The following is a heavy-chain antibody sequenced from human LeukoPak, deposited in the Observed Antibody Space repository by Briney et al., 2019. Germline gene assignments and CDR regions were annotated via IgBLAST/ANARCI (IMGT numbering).Heavy chain of an antibody. J-gene: IGHJ3*02. CDR1: GGSISSYY. D-gene: IGHD6-13*01. CDR2: IYYSGST. Sequence: SETLSLTCTVSGGSISSYYWSWIRQPPGKGLEWIGYIYYSGSTNYNPSLKSRVTISVDTSENQSSLKLSSVTAADTAVYYCARARYSSSWYDEDAFDIWGQGTMVTVSS. CDR3: ARARYSSSWYDEDAFDI. V-gene: IGHV4-59*01.